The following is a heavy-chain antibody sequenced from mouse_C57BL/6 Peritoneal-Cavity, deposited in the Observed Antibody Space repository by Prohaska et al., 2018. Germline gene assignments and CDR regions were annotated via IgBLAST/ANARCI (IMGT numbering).Heavy chain of an antibody. J-gene: IGHJ4*01. V-gene: IGHV4-1*01. Sequence: EVKLLQSGGGLVQPAGSLKLSCAASGIDFSRDWNTWVRWVTEKGLEWIGEINPVSRTISYAASLKGKFIFSRDNAKNTLYLQMSKVRSEDTAIYYCARLLEEYWGQGTSVTDSS. CDR1: GIDFSRDW. CDR3: ARLLEEY. CDR2: INPVSRTI.